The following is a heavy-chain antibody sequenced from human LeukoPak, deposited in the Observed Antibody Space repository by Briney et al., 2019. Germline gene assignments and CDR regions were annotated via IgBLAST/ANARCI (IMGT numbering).Heavy chain of an antibody. V-gene: IGHV3-23*01. J-gene: IGHJ4*02. CDR1: GSTFSTYA. D-gene: IGHD2-15*01. CDR2: ISGSTGRT. Sequence: GSLRLSCAASGSTFSTYAMSWVRQAPGKGLEWVSAISGSTGRTYYADSVKGRFTISRDNSKNTLYLQMNNLRAEDTAVYYCAPRVVGSAPFDYWGQGTLVTVSS. CDR3: APRVVGSAPFDY.